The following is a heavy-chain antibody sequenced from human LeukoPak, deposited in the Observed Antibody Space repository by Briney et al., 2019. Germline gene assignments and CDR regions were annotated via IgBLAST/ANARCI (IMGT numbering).Heavy chain of an antibody. CDR3: ARGVAAAGSNWFDP. CDR1: GYTFTGYY. D-gene: IGHD6-13*01. V-gene: IGHV1-2*04. CDR2: INPNSGGT. Sequence: ASVKVSCKASGYTFTGYYMHWVRQAPGQGLEWMGWINPNSGGTNYAQKFQGWVTMTRDTSISTAYMELSRLRSDDTAVYYCARGVAAAGSNWFDPWGQGTLVTVSS. J-gene: IGHJ5*02.